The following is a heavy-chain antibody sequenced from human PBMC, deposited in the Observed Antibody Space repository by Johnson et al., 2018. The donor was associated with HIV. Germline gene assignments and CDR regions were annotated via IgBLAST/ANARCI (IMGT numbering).Heavy chain of an antibody. J-gene: IGHJ3*02. CDR1: GFTFTNAW. Sequence: MHLVESGGGLVKPGGSLRLSCAASGFTFTNAWMSWVRQAPGRGLEWVGRIKSKIEGGTTDYAAPVKGRFTISRDDSKNSLYLQMNSLKTEDTAVYYCVRVELGAFDIWGQGTMVTVSS. CDR2: IKSKIEGGTT. CDR3: VRVELGAFDI. V-gene: IGHV3-15*01. D-gene: IGHD1-7*01.